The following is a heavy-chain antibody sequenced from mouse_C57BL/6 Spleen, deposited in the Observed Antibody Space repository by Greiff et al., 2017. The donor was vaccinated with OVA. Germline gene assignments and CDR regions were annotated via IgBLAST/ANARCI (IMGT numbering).Heavy chain of an antibody. CDR3: SNPRLGY. CDR2: IYPRSGNT. V-gene: IGHV1-81*01. D-gene: IGHD2-5*01. CDR1: GYTFTSYG. J-gene: IGHJ2*01. Sequence: QVQLQQSGAELARPGASVKLSCKASGYTFTSYGISWVKQRPGQGLEWIGEIYPRSGNTYYNEKFKGKATLTADKSSSTAYMELRSLTSEDSAVYFCSNPRLGYWGQGTTLTVSS.